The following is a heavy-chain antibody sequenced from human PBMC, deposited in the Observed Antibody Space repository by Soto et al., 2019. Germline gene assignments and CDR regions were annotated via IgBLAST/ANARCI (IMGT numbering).Heavy chain of an antibody. CDR1: GFTVSSHY. CDR2: IYSGGKT. CDR3: ARSRYGDGDYFDP. J-gene: IGHJ5*02. Sequence: EVQLVESGGGLVQPGGSLRLSCAASGFTVSSHYMTWVRQAPGKGLEWVSIIYSGGKTYYADSVKGKFTISRDSSKNTMYLKMNSLRAEDTAVYFCARSRYGDGDYFDPWGQGTLVTVSS. V-gene: IGHV3-66*01. D-gene: IGHD4-17*01.